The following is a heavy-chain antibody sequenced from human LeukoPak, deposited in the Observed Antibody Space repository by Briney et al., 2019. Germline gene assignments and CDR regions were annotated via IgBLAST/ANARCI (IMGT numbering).Heavy chain of an antibody. CDR2: IWYDESNK. D-gene: IGHD3-10*01. V-gene: IGHV3-33*06. CDR3: AKYAVRGVITYLIY. J-gene: IGHJ4*02. Sequence: GGSLRLSCAASGFTFSSYGMHWVRQAPGKGLEWVAVIWYDESNKYYADSVKGRFTISRDNSKNTLYLQMNSLRAEDTAVYYCAKYAVRGVITYLIYWGQGTLVTVSS. CDR1: GFTFSSYG.